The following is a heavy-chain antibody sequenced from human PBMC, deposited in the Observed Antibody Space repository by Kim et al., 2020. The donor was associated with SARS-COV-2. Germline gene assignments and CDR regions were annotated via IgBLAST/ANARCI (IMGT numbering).Heavy chain of an antibody. D-gene: IGHD3-10*01. CDR1: GFTFSTYG. J-gene: IGHJ6*01. Sequence: GGSLRLSCAASGFTFSTYGMHWVRQAPGKGLEWVALISYDGSNKYYADSVKGRFTISRDNSKNTLYLQMDSLRAEDTAVYYCATAFLRGVNFHYYCMDV. CDR2: ISYDGSNK. CDR3: ATAFLRGVNFHYYCMDV. V-gene: IGHV3-30*03.